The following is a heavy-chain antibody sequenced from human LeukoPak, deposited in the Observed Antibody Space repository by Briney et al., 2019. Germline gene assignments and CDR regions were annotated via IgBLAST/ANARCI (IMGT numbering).Heavy chain of an antibody. CDR2: IYYSGST. V-gene: IGHV4-39*01. D-gene: IGHD2-2*01. J-gene: IGHJ4*02. CDR3: LSSTGGL. CDR1: GGSISSSSYY. Sequence: PSETLSLTCTVSGGSISSSSYYWGWIRQPPGKGLEWIGSIYYSGSTYYNPSLKSRVTISVDTSKNQFSLKLSSATAADTAVYYCLSSTGGLWGQGTLVTVSS.